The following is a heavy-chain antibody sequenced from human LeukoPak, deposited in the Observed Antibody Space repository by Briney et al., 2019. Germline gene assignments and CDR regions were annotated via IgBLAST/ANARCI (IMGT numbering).Heavy chain of an antibody. J-gene: IGHJ4*02. D-gene: IGHD2-21*02. CDR1: GFTFSSYW. V-gene: IGHV3-7*02. CDR2: IKQGGSEK. CDR3: ARAPAYCGGDCYLYFDY. Sequence: GGSLRLSCAASGFTFSSYWMSWVRQAPGKGLEWVANIKQGGSEKYYVDSVKGRFTISRDNAKNSLYLQMNSLRAEDTAVYYCARAPAYCGGDCYLYFDYWGQGTLVTVSS.